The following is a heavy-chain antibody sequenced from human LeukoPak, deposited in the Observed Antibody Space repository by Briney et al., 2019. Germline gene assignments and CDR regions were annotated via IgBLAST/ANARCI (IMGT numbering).Heavy chain of an antibody. D-gene: IGHD6-13*01. J-gene: IGHJ4*02. CDR2: INPNSGGT. CDR1: GYTFTGYY. Sequence: ASVKVSRKASGYTFTGYYMHWVRQAPGQGLEWMGRINPNSGGTNYAQKFQGRVTMTRDTSISTAYMELSRLRSDDTAGYYCAGASSSWYLGYWGQGTLVTVSS. CDR3: AGASSSWYLGY. V-gene: IGHV1-2*06.